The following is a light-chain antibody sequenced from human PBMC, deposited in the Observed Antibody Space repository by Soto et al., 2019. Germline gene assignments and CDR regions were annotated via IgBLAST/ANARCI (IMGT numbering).Light chain of an antibody. CDR3: QQYNSYSLT. V-gene: IGKV1-5*01. Sequence: DIPMTQSPSTLSASVGDRVTITCRASPSISRWLAWYQQKPGKAPKLLIYDASSLVSGVPSRFSGSGSGTEFTLTISSLQPDDFATYYCQQYNSYSLTFGGGTKVEIK. CDR1: PSISRW. CDR2: DAS. J-gene: IGKJ4*01.